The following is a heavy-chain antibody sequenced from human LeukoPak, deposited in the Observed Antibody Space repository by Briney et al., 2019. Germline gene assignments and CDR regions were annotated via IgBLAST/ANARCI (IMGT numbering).Heavy chain of an antibody. CDR2: IAAYNGKT. D-gene: IGHD1-26*01. CDR3: ARVGATHYYYYYMDV. CDR1: GYSFTTYG. Sequence: GAPVKVSCGTSGYSFTTYGISWVRQAPGQGLEWMGWIAAYNGKTDYAQNLQGRVTMTIDTSTSTSYMELRSLRSDDTAVYYCARVGATHYYYYYMDVWGKGTTVTVSS. V-gene: IGHV1-18*01. J-gene: IGHJ6*03.